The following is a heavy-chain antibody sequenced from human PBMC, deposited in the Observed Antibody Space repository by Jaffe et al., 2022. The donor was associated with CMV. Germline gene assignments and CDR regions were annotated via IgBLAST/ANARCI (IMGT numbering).Heavy chain of an antibody. CDR1: GFTFSSYS. Sequence: EVQLVESGGGLVKPGGSLRLSCAASGFTFSSYSMNWVRQAPGKGLEWVSSISSSSSYIYYADSVKGRFTISRDNAKNSLYLQMNSLRAEDTAVYYCARGGEYAYYYDSSGYYRDVDYWGQGTLVTVSS. CDR2: ISSSSSYI. CDR3: ARGGEYAYYYDSSGYYRDVDY. V-gene: IGHV3-21*01. J-gene: IGHJ4*02. D-gene: IGHD3-22*01.